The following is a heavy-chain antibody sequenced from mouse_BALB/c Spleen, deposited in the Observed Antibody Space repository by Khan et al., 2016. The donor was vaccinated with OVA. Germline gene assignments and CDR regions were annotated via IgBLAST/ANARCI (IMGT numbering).Heavy chain of an antibody. CDR3: ASGRLFLRNQDCFAY. D-gene: IGHD1-1*01. J-gene: IGHJ2*01. CDR2: IGYSGNT. V-gene: IGHV3-2*02. CDR1: GYSITSDYA. Sequence: EVQLQESGPGLLKPSQSLSLTCTVTGYSITSDYAWNWIRQFPGNKLEWMAYIGYSGNTTYNPSLRSRISITRDKSKKQLFLQLNSVTTEYTAIYYCASGRLFLRNQDCFAYWGQGTTLTVSS.